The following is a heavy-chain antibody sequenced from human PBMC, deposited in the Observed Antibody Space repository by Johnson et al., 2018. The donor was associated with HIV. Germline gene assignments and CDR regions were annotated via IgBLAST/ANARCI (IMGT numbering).Heavy chain of an antibody. Sequence: QVQLVESGGGVVQPGRSLRLSCAVSGFTFSSYGMHWVRQAPGKGLEWVAVIWYDGSNKYFADSVKGRFTISRDNSKNTLYLQMNSLRAEDTAVYYCAKDPTVATPATAFDIWGQGTMVTVSS. V-gene: IGHV3-33*06. CDR2: IWYDGSNK. CDR3: AKDPTVATPATAFDI. CDR1: GFTFSSYG. J-gene: IGHJ3*02. D-gene: IGHD5-12*01.